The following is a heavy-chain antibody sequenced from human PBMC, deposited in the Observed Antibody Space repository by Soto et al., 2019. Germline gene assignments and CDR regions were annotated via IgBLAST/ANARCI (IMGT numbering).Heavy chain of an antibody. CDR1: GYPFSRYY. CDR2: TNLNSGDI. CDR3: ARDWIVVVLAAARDPDYYYYGMDV. J-gene: IGHJ6*02. D-gene: IGHD2-21*01. V-gene: IGHV1-46*01. Sequence: QVRLEQSGTEVREPGASVNVSCKASGYPFSRYYMHWVRRAPGQGLEWMGITNLNSGDITYAPKFQGRLNVTRDTSTSTVYMYLSSLRSDDTAVYYCARDWIVVVLAAARDPDYYYYGMDVWGQGTTVIVSS.